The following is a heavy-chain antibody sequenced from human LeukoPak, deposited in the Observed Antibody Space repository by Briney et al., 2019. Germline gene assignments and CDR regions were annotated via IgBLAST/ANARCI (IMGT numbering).Heavy chain of an antibody. CDR2: MYYSGGT. Sequence: SETLSLTCTVSGGSVSSSTNYWGWIRQPPGRGLEWIGSMYYSGGTYYNPSLKSRVTISVDTSKNQFSLKVSSVTAADTAVYYCARVLNTRFGVVRDWFDPWGQGTLVTVSS. CDR1: GGSVSSSTNY. CDR3: ARVLNTRFGVVRDWFDP. J-gene: IGHJ5*02. D-gene: IGHD3-3*01. V-gene: IGHV4-39*07.